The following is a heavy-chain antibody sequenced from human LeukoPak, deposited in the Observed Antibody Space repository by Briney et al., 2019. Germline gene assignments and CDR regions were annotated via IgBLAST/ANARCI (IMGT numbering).Heavy chain of an antibody. Sequence: GGSLRLSCAASGFGFDDYAMHWVRQAPGKGLEWVSGISWSSGSIDYADSVKGRFTISRDNAKNSLYLQMNSLRPEDTALYYCVRDGDFDSSGTFDYWGQGTLVTVSS. D-gene: IGHD3-22*01. CDR2: ISWSSGSI. J-gene: IGHJ4*02. CDR3: VRDGDFDSSGTFDY. CDR1: GFGFDDYA. V-gene: IGHV3-9*01.